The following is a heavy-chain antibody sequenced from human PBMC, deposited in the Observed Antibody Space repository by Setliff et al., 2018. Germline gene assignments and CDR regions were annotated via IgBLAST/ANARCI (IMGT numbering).Heavy chain of an antibody. Sequence: SETLSLTCTASGGSISSSSYYWGWTRQPPGKGLEWIGSIYYSGSTYYNPSLKSRVTISVDTSKNQFSLKLSSVTAADTAVYYCARGGYSYGLGGFPLDYWGQGTLVTVSS. D-gene: IGHD5-18*01. V-gene: IGHV4-39*07. J-gene: IGHJ4*02. CDR1: GGSISSSSYY. CDR3: ARGGYSYGLGGFPLDY. CDR2: IYYSGST.